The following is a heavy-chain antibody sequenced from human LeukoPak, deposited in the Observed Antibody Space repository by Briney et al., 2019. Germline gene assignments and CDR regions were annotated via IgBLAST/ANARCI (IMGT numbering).Heavy chain of an antibody. Sequence: SETLSLTCAVSGGSISSYYWGWIRQPPGKGLEWIGEIYYSGSPKYNPSLKSRLTISLDTSKNQFSLELRFVTSADTAVYYCASGSHPLNWFDPWGQGTLVTVSS. D-gene: IGHD1-26*01. CDR1: GGSISSYY. CDR3: ASGSHPLNWFDP. CDR2: IYYSGSP. J-gene: IGHJ5*02. V-gene: IGHV4-59*01.